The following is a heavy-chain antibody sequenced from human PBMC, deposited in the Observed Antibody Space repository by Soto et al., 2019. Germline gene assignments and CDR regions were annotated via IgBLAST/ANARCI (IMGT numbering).Heavy chain of an antibody. V-gene: IGHV4-34*01. D-gene: IGHD3-9*01. CDR3: ARVIKILTGPIDY. CDR1: GGSISNDGYY. J-gene: IGHJ4*02. CDR2: INHSGST. Sequence: SETPSLTCTVSGGSISNDGYYWSWIRQPPGKGLEWIGEINHSGSTNYNPSLKSRVTISVDTSKNQFSLKLSSVTAADTAVYYCARVIKILTGPIDYWGQGTLVTVSS.